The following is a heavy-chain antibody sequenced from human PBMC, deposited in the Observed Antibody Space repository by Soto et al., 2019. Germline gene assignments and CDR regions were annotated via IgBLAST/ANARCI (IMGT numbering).Heavy chain of an antibody. CDR3: AKYRHYYDSSASPLDY. D-gene: IGHD3-22*01. Sequence: HPGGSLRLSCAASGFTFSSYAMSWVRQAPGKGLEWVSAISGSGGSTYYADSVKGRFTISRDNSKNTLYLQMNSLRAEDTAVYYCAKYRHYYDSSASPLDYWGQGTLVTVSS. J-gene: IGHJ4*02. V-gene: IGHV3-23*01. CDR2: ISGSGGST. CDR1: GFTFSSYA.